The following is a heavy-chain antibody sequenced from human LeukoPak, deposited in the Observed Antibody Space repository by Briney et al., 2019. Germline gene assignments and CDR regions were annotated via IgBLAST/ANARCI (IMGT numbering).Heavy chain of an antibody. CDR2: ISGSGGST. V-gene: IGHV3-23*01. D-gene: IGHD3-10*01. CDR1: GFTFSSYA. CDR3: GKGALLRGGPVCDY. J-gene: IGHJ4*02. Sequence: GGSLRFSCAASGFTFSSYAMSWVRQAPGKGLEWVSDISGSGGSTYYADSVKGRFTISRDNSKNMLYLKMNSLRAEAMAVYYCGKGALLRGGPVCDYWGRGTLVSVSS.